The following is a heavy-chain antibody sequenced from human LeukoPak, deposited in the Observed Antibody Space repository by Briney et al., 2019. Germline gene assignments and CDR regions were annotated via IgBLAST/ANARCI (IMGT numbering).Heavy chain of an antibody. Sequence: SETLSLTCTVSGGSISSYYWSWIRQPPGKGLEWIGYIYYSGSTNYNPSLKSRVTISVDTSKNQFSLKLSSVAAADTAVYYCAREMVGERGWFDPWGQGTLVTVSS. J-gene: IGHJ5*02. V-gene: IGHV4-59*01. CDR1: GGSISSYY. D-gene: IGHD2-15*01. CDR2: IYYSGST. CDR3: AREMVGERGWFDP.